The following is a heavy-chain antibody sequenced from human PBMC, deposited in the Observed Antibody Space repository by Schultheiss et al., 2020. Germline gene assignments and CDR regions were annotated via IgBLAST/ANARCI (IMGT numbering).Heavy chain of an antibody. D-gene: IGHD3-3*01. J-gene: IGHJ6*02. CDR2: IWYDGSNK. CDR3: ARDKDPFWSGYYIYYYYYGMDV. Sequence: GGSLRLSCAASGFTFSRYGMHWVRQAPGKGLEWVAVIWYDGSNKYYADSVKGRFTISRDNSKNTLYLQMNSLRAEDTAVYYCARDKDPFWSGYYIYYYYYGMDVWGQGTTVTVSS. V-gene: IGHV3-33*01. CDR1: GFTFSRYG.